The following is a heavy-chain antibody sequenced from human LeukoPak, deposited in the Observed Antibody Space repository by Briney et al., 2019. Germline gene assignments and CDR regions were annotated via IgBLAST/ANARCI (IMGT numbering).Heavy chain of an antibody. Sequence: GGSLRLSCAASGFTFSSYEMNWVRQAPGKGLEWVAVVSYDGTNRYYADSVQGRFTISRDNSKNTLYLQMNSLRPEDTAAYYCTKGVLGRTQSVSAGLDYWGQGTLVTVSS. V-gene: IGHV3-30*18. CDR3: TKGVLGRTQSVSAGLDY. CDR2: VSYDGTNR. J-gene: IGHJ4*02. D-gene: IGHD7-27*01. CDR1: GFTFSSYE.